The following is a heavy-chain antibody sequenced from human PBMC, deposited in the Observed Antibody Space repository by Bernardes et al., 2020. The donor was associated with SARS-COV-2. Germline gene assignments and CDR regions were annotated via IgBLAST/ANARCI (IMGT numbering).Heavy chain of an antibody. Sequence: GSLRLYCAASGFTFSSYDIYWVRQAPGTGLEWVAALPYDGSNKYYADSVKGRFTISRDNSKNTLYLQMNSLRAEDTAVYYCAKGDFWSDYYLDAFDIWGQGTMVTVSS. V-gene: IGHV3-30*18. CDR2: LPYDGSNK. CDR1: GFTFSSYD. CDR3: AKGDFWSDYYLDAFDI. J-gene: IGHJ3*02. D-gene: IGHD3-3*01.